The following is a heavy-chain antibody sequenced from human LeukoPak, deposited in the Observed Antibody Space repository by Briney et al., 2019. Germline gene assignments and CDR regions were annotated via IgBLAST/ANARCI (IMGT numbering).Heavy chain of an antibody. CDR3: ATTLRGGKFDY. V-gene: IGHV3-53*04. J-gene: IGHJ4*02. CDR2: IYRGGST. CDR1: GFNVSSNY. Sequence: RGSLRLSCAASGFNVSSNYMTWVRQAPGKGLEWVSVIYRGGSTYYADSVKGRFTISRHNSRDTMYLQMNSLRTDDTAVYYCATTLRGGKFDYWGQGTLVTVSS. D-gene: IGHD4-23*01.